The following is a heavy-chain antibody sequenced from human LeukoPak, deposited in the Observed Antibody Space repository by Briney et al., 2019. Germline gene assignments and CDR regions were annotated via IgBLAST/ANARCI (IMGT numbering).Heavy chain of an antibody. CDR1: GGTFSSYA. V-gene: IGHV1-69*01. CDR2: IIPIFGTA. Sequence: SSVKVSCKASGGTFSSYAISWVRQAPGPGLEWMGGIIPIFGTANYAQKFQGRVTITADESTSTAYMELSSLRSEDTAVYYCARDVYYVRMGGNWFDPWGQGTLVTVSS. D-gene: IGHD3-10*02. CDR3: ARDVYYVRMGGNWFDP. J-gene: IGHJ5*02.